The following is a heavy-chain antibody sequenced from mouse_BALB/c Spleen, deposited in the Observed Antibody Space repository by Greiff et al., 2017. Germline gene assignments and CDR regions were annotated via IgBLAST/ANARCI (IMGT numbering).Heavy chain of an antibody. Sequence: EVQVVESGGGLVKPGGSLKLSCAASGFTFSSYAMSWVRQTPEKRLEWVASISSGGSTYYPDSVKGRFTISRDNARNILYLQMSSLRSEDTAMYYCATLLTTVVADYWGQGTTLTVSS. CDR3: ATLLTTVVADY. J-gene: IGHJ2*01. CDR1: GFTFSSYA. D-gene: IGHD1-1*01. V-gene: IGHV5-6-5*01. CDR2: ISSGGST.